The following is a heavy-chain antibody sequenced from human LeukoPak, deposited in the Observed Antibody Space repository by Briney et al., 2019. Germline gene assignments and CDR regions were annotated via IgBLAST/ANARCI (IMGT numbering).Heavy chain of an antibody. V-gene: IGHV1-2*06. J-gene: IGHJ4*02. CDR3: ARAPVRYSYGYYYFDY. D-gene: IGHD5-18*01. CDR1: GYTFTGYY. Sequence: ASVKVSCKASGYTFTGYYMHWVRQAPGQGLEWMGRINPNSGGTNYAQKFQGRVTMTRDTSISTAYMELSRLRSDDTAVYYCARAPVRYSYGYYYFDYWGQGTLVTVSS. CDR2: INPNSGGT.